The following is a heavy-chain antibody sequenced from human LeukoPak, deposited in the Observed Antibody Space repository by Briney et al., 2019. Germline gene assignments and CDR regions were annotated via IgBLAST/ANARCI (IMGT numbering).Heavy chain of an antibody. D-gene: IGHD6-13*01. J-gene: IGHJ6*03. Sequence: PGGSLRLSCAASGFTFRSYGIHWARQAPGKGLEWVAFIRFDGSNEYYADSVKGRFTISRDNSKNTLFVQMNSLRAEDTAVYYCAKDRVAAAGSFRSMDVWGKGTTVTVSS. CDR3: AKDRVAAAGSFRSMDV. V-gene: IGHV3-30*02. CDR1: GFTFRSYG. CDR2: IRFDGSNE.